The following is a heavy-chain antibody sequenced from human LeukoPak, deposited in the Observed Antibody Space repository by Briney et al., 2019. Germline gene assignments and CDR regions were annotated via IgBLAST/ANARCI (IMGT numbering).Heavy chain of an antibody. Sequence: GGSLRLPCAASGFTFSSYEMNWVRQAPGKGLEWVSYISSGSTIYYADSVKGRFTISRDNAKNSLYLQMNSLRAEDTAVYYCAREPTVVNGRDAFDIWGQGTMVTVSS. CDR3: AREPTVVNGRDAFDI. V-gene: IGHV3-48*03. D-gene: IGHD4-17*01. J-gene: IGHJ3*02. CDR2: ISSGSTI. CDR1: GFTFSSYE.